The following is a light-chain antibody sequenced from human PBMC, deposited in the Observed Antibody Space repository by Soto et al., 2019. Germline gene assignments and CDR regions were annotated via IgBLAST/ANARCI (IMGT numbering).Light chain of an antibody. CDR1: SSNIGNNA. V-gene: IGLV1-36*01. CDR3: AAWDDSLNGLV. CDR2: YDD. Sequence: QSVLTQPPSVSDAPRQRVTISCSGSSSNIGNNAVNWYQQLAGKAPKLLIYYDDLLPSGVSDRFSGSKSGTSASLAISGLQSEDEADYYCAAWDDSLNGLVFGGGTKLTVL. J-gene: IGLJ2*01.